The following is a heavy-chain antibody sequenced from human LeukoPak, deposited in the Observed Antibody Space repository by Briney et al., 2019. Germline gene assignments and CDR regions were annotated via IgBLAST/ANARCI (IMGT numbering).Heavy chain of an antibody. Sequence: SGGSLRLSCAASGFTFSSYAMSWVRQAPGKGLEWVSAISGSGGSTYYADSVKGRFTISRDNSKNTLSLQLNSLRPEDTALYYCAKHFCTGLDCSLFDSWGQGTLVTVSS. J-gene: IGHJ4*02. V-gene: IGHV3-23*01. CDR1: GFTFSSYA. D-gene: IGHD3/OR15-3a*01. CDR3: AKHFCTGLDCSLFDS. CDR2: ISGSGGST.